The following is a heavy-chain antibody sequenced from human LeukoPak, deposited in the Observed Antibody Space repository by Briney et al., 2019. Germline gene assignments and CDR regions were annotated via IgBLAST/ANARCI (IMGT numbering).Heavy chain of an antibody. J-gene: IGHJ4*02. CDR1: GCTFSDHY. V-gene: IGHV3-72*01. CDR2: TRNKANGYTT. Sequence: PGGSLRLSCAASGCTFSDHYMDWVRQAPGKGLEWVGRTRNKANGYTTEYAASVKGRFTISRDDSKSSLYLQMNSLKTEDTAVYYCARGGGRSYYLDYWGQGTLVTVSS. D-gene: IGHD3-10*01. CDR3: ARGGGRSYYLDY.